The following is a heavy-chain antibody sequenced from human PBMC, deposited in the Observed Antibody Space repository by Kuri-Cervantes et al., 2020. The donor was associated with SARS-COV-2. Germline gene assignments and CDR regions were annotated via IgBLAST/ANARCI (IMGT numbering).Heavy chain of an antibody. V-gene: IGHV3-53*01. D-gene: IGHD3-3*01. J-gene: IGHJ3*02. CDR3: ARASLDLTIFGVAYDAFDI. Sequence: GGSLRLSCAASGFTVSSNYMSWVRQAPGKGLEWVSVIYSGGSTYYADSVKGRFTISRDNAKNTLYLQMNSLRAEDTAVYYCARASLDLTIFGVAYDAFDIWGQGTMVTVSS. CDR2: IYSGGST. CDR1: GFTVSSNY.